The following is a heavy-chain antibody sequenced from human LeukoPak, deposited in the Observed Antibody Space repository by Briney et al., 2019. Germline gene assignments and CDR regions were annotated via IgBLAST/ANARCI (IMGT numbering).Heavy chain of an antibody. CDR2: ISAYNGNT. CDR3: ARSQGIWFGELLSDYYYYGMDV. D-gene: IGHD3-10*01. CDR1: GYTFTSYG. J-gene: IGHJ6*04. Sequence: ASVKVSCKASGYTFTSYGISWVRQAPGQGLEWMGWISAYNGNTNYAQKLQGRVTMTTDTSTSTAYMELRRLRSDDTAVYYCARSQGIWFGELLSDYYYYGMDVWGKGTTVTVSS. V-gene: IGHV1-18*04.